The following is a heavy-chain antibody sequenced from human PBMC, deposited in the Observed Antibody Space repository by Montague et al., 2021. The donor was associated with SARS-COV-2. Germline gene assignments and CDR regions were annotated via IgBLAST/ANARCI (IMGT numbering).Heavy chain of an antibody. CDR3: ARFPYHYDSSGSFDY. CDR1: GGSISSSSYY. V-gene: IGHV4-39*01. Sequence: SETLSLTCTVSGGSISSSSYYWGWIRQPPGKGLEWIGSIYYSGSTYYNPSLKSRVTISVDTSKNQFSLKLSSVTAADTAVYYCARFPYHYDSSGSFDYWGQGTLVTVSS. CDR2: IYYSGST. J-gene: IGHJ4*02. D-gene: IGHD3-22*01.